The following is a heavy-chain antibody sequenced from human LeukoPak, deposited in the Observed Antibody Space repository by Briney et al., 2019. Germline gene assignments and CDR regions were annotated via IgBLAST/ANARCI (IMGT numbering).Heavy chain of an antibody. D-gene: IGHD2-8*02. CDR3: ASWTGGGIITEGFDY. V-gene: IGHV3-11*04. J-gene: IGHJ4*02. Sequence: GGSLRLSCAASGLTFSDYYMSWIRKAPGKGLEWVSYISSSGSTIYYADSVKGRFIISRDNAKNSLYLQMNSLRAEDTAVYYCASWTGGGIITEGFDYWGQGTLVTVSS. CDR2: ISSSGSTI. CDR1: GLTFSDYY.